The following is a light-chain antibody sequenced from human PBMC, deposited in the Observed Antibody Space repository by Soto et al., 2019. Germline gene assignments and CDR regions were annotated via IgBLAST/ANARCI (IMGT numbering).Light chain of an antibody. CDR3: QQYNTWHPKMA. V-gene: IGKV3-15*01. Sequence: VVTQSPATLSVFPGETATLSCRASQSVSSDLAWYQQRPGQAPRLLIYGASTRATGIPARFRGSESGTEFRLTISSLQSEDFATYYCQQYNTWHPKMAFGRGTKV. CDR2: GAS. CDR1: QSVSSD. J-gene: IGKJ1*01.